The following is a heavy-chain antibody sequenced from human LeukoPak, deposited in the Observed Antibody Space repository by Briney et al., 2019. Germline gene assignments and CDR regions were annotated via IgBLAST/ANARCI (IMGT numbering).Heavy chain of an antibody. CDR3: GKIRHSYDTSGYYDY. D-gene: IGHD3-22*01. CDR2: ISWNSDTT. CDR1: GFNFDDYA. V-gene: IGHV3-9*01. J-gene: IGHJ4*02. Sequence: PGGSLRLSCAASGFNFDDYAMHWVRQAPGKGLEWVSSISWNSDTTGYADSVKGRLIISRDNAKNSLYLQMNSLRAEDTALYYCGKIRHSYDTSGYYDYWGQGTLVIVSS.